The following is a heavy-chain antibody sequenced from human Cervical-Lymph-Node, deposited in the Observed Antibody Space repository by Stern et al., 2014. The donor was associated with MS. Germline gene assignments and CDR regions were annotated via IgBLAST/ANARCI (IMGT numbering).Heavy chain of an antibody. CDR2: INHSGGT. CDR1: GVSFNDYY. CDR3: ALPEHS. J-gene: IGHJ4*02. Sequence: QVQLQQWGAGLLRPSETLSLTCAVSGVSFNDYYWSWFRQPPGKRPEWIAEINHSGGTNYNPSLRSRVPMSVDTSRSQFSLNLTSVTAADTAVYYCALPEHSWGQGTLVTVTS. V-gene: IGHV4-34*01.